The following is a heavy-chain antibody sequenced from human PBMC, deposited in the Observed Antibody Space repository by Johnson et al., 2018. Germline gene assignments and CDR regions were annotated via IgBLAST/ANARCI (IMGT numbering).Heavy chain of an antibody. V-gene: IGHV3-74*01. D-gene: IGHD4-17*01. CDR2: IHSDGSAT. Sequence: VQLVESGGALVQSGGSLRLSCAASGFTFSYYWMHWVRQAPGTGLVWVSRIHSDGSATNYADSVKGRFTISRDNARNTVDLQMNSLGFEDTAVYFCARGDYGAFTLWGQGTTVTVSS. CDR1: GFTFSYYW. J-gene: IGHJ3*01. CDR3: ARGDYGAFTL.